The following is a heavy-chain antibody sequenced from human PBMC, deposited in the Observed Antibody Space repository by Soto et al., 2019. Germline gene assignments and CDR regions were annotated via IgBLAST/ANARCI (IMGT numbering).Heavy chain of an antibody. J-gene: IGHJ4*02. CDR2: IFHTGST. CDR1: GGSISSSSYY. Sequence: LSLTCNVSGGSISSSSYYWGWIRQPPGKGLEWIGHIFHTGSTYYNPSLKSRVTISVDTSKNQFSLKLSSVTATDTAVYYCARRRIVVTTNFDYWGQGTLVTVSS. V-gene: IGHV4-39*01. D-gene: IGHD1-26*01. CDR3: ARRRIVVTTNFDY.